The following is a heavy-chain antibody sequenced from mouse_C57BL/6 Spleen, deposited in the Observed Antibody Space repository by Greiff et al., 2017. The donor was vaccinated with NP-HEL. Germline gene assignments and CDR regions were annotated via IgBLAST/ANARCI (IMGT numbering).Heavy chain of an antibody. D-gene: IGHD1-1*01. J-gene: IGHJ4*01. CDR1: GYTFTSYW. CDR2: IDPSDSYT. CDR3: ARRGLLRYAMDY. V-gene: IGHV1-59*01. Sequence: VQLQQPGAELVRPGTSVKLSCKASGYTFTSYWMHWVKQRPGQGLEWIGVIDPSDSYTNYNPKFKGKATLTVDTSSSTAYMQLSSLTSEDSAVYYCARRGLLRYAMDYWGQGTSVTVSS.